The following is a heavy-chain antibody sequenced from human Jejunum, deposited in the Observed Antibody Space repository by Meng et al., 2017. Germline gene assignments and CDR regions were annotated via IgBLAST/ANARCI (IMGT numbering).Heavy chain of an antibody. CDR2: IFWDDAE. D-gene: IGHD4-23*01. CDR1: GFSLSSSGVN. Sequence: SGPTLVKPTQTLTLTCTFSGFSLSSSGVNVGWIRQRPGKALEWGALIFWDDAEYYSPSLKSRLTIAKDASKNQVVLTMTDMYPVDTATYDCAHSHYGGLRGVVFDSWGQGMLVTVSS. J-gene: IGHJ4*02. V-gene: IGHV2-5*02. CDR3: AHSHYGGLRGVVFDS.